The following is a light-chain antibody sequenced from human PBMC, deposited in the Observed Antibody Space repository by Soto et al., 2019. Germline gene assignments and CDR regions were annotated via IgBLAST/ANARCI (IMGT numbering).Light chain of an antibody. Sequence: DIQITQSPSTLYGSVGDRVTITCRASQTISSWLAWYQQKPGKAPKLLIYKASTLKSGVPSRFSGSGSGTEFTLTISSLQPDDFATDYCQHYNSYSEAFGQGTKVDIK. CDR3: QHYNSYSEA. V-gene: IGKV1-5*03. J-gene: IGKJ1*01. CDR2: KAS. CDR1: QTISSW.